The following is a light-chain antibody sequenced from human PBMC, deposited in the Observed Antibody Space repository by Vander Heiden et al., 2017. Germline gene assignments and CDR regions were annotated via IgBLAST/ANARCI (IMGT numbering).Light chain of an antibody. CDR2: AAS. Sequence: DIQMTQSPSSLSASVGDRVTITCRSSQSISSYLNWYQQQPGKAPEVLIYAASSLQVGVPSRFSGSGSGTDFTLTITSLQPEDFATYYCQQSDSTPPWTFGQGTKVEIK. J-gene: IGKJ1*01. V-gene: IGKV1-39*01. CDR1: QSISSY. CDR3: QQSDSTPPWT.